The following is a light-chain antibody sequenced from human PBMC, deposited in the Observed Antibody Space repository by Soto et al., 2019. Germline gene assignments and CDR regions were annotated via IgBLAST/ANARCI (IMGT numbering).Light chain of an antibody. V-gene: IGLV4-69*01. J-gene: IGLJ3*02. Sequence: QHVLTQSPSASASLGASVKLTCTLSSGHSSYAIAWHQQQPEKGPRYLMKLNSDGSHSKGDGIPDRFSGSSSGAERYLTISGLQSEDEADYYCQSWGTGIQVFGGGTKLTVL. CDR1: SGHSSYA. CDR2: LNSDGSH. CDR3: QSWGTGIQV.